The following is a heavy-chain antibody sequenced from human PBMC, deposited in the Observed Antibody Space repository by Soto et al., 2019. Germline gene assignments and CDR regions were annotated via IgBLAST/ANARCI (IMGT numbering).Heavy chain of an antibody. Sequence: QVQLVESGGGVVQPGRSLRLSCAASGFTFSSYGMHWVRQAPGKGLEWVAVIWYDGSNKYYADSVKGRFTISRDNSKNTLYLQMNSLRAEDTAVYYCGRDGGYCSSTSCYRKPIDYWGQGTLVTVSS. D-gene: IGHD2-2*01. CDR2: IWYDGSNK. CDR1: GFTFSSYG. J-gene: IGHJ4*02. CDR3: GRDGGYCSSTSCYRKPIDY. V-gene: IGHV3-33*01.